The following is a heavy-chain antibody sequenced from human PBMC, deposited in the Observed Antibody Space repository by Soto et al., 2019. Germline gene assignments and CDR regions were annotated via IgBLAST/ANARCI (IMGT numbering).Heavy chain of an antibody. J-gene: IGHJ4*02. V-gene: IGHV1-18*01. CDR2: VSANNRDT. D-gene: IGHD2-8*01. CDR1: GYTFAYYG. Sequence: QVQLVQSGTEVKKPGASVKVSCKASGYTFAYYGITWVRQAPGQPLEWMGWVSANNRDTNYAQKFQDRVTMTADTSTSTAYMELKSLSSADTAMYFCARDRQYEPLPYWGQGTLVIV. CDR3: ARDRQYEPLPY.